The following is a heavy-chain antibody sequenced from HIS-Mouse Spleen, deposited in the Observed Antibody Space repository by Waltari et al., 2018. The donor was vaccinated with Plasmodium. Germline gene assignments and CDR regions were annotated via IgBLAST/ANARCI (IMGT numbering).Heavy chain of an antibody. CDR1: GFRFRSYW. D-gene: IGHD6-13*01. CDR3: ASSWYWYFDL. J-gene: IGHJ2*01. Sequence: EVQLVESGGGLVQPGGSLRLSCAASGFRFRSYWMSWVRQAPGKGREGVANIKQDGSEKYYVDSVKGRFTISRDNAKNSLYLQMNSLRAEDTAVYYCASSWYWYFDLWGRGTLVTVSS. V-gene: IGHV3-7*01. CDR2: IKQDGSEK.